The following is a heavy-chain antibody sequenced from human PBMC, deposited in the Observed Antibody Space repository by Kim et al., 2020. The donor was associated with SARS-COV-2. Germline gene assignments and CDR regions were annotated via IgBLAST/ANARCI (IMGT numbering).Heavy chain of an antibody. D-gene: IGHD3-10*01. CDR3: ARLVWFGESLLGHYGMDV. V-gene: IGHV4-59*08. J-gene: IGHJ6*02. CDR2: IYYSGST. Sequence: SETLSLTCTVSGGSISSYYWSWIRQTPGKGLEWIGYIYYSGSTNYNPSLKSRVTISVDTSKNQFSLKLSSVTAADTAVYYCARLVWFGESLLGHYGMDVWGQWTTVTVSS. CDR1: GGSISSYY.